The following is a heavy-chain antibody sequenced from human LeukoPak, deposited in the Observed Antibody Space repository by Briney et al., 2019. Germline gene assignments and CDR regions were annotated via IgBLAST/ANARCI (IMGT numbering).Heavy chain of an antibody. D-gene: IGHD4/OR15-4a*01. V-gene: IGHV3-23*01. CDR3: ARLSLGHWVAY. CDR1: GFTFSSYA. J-gene: IGHJ4*02. CDR2: ISGSGGKT. Sequence: PGGSLRLSCAASGFTFSSYAMSWVRQAPGKGLEWVSGISGSGGKTYYADSVKGRFTISRDNAKNSLYLQMNSLRAEDTAVYYCARLSLGHWVAYWGQGTLVTVSS.